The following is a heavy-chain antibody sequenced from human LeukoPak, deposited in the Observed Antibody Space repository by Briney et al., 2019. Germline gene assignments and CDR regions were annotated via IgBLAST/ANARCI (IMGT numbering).Heavy chain of an antibody. J-gene: IGHJ6*03. CDR1: GFTFSSYG. CDR3: AKDKDYGYYMDV. V-gene: IGHV3-33*06. Sequence: ERSLRLYCAAYGFTFSSYGMHWVRQAPGKGLEWVAVIWYDGSDKYYADSEKGRFTISRDNSKNTLYLQMNSLRAEDTAVYYCAKDKDYGYYMDVWGKGTTVTVSS. D-gene: IGHD3-16*01. CDR2: IWYDGSDK.